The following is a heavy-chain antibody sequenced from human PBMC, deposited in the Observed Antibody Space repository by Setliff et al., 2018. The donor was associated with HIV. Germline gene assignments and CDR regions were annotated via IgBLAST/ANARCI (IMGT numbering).Heavy chain of an antibody. Sequence: ASVKVSCKASRFTFTSAAVQWVRQARGQRPEWIGWIVVGSGNTKYAQRFQERVTITRDMSTRTAYMELSSPRSEDTAVYYCAVDLGDYYYDTTDYYYGGGLGYWGQGTLVTVSS. V-gene: IGHV1-58*01. D-gene: IGHD3-22*01. CDR2: IVVGSGNT. J-gene: IGHJ4*02. CDR3: AVDLGDYYYDTTDYYYGGGLGY. CDR1: RFTFTSAA.